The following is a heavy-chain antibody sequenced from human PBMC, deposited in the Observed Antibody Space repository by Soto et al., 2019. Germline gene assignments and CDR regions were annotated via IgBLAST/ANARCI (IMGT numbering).Heavy chain of an antibody. CDR2: MYNTGST. Sequence: SETLSLTCTVSGGSISSYYGSWIRQPPGKGLEWIGYMYNTGSTIYNPSLKSRVTISVDTSKNQFSLKLNSVTAADTAVYYCARDLWGYCGADCYPLDVWGQGTLVTVSS. V-gene: IGHV4-59*12. CDR3: ARDLWGYCGADCYPLDV. J-gene: IGHJ6*02. D-gene: IGHD2-21*02. CDR1: GGSISSYY.